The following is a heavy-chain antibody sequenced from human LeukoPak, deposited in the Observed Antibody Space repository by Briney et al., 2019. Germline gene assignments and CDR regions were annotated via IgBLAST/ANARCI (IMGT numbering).Heavy chain of an antibody. D-gene: IGHD3-22*01. CDR2: IYTSGST. Sequence: PSETLSLTCTVSGGSISSYYWSWIRQPPGKGLEWIGYIYTSGSTNYNPSPKSRVTISVDTSKNQFSLKLSSVTAADTAVYYCASSSGNGYYYYMDVWGKGTTVTVSS. CDR3: ASSSGNGYYYYMDV. J-gene: IGHJ6*03. V-gene: IGHV4-4*09. CDR1: GGSISSYY.